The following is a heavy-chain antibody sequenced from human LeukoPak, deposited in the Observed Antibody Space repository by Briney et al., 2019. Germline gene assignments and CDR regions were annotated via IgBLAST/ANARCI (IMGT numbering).Heavy chain of an antibody. CDR2: IYYTGST. CDR3: ARHADSGFGELAFDY. J-gene: IGHJ4*02. V-gene: IGHV4-39*01. Sequence: PSETLSLTCTVSGGSISSYYWGWIRQPPGKGLEWIGSIYYTGSTYYNPSLKSRVTISVDTSKNQFSLKLSSVTAADTAVYYCARHADSGFGELAFDYWGQGTLVTVSS. CDR1: GGSISSYY. D-gene: IGHD3-10*01.